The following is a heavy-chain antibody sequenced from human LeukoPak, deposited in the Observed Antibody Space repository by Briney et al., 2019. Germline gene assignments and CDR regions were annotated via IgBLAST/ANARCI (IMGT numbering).Heavy chain of an antibody. CDR2: MNPNSGNT. CDR3: ARDGYYGSGSYDDYYYMDV. V-gene: IGHV1-8*01. CDR1: GYTFTSYD. Sequence: ASVKVSCKASGYTFTSYDINWVRQATGQGLEWMGWMNPNSGNTGYAQKFQGRVTMTRNTSISPAYMELSSLRSEDTAVYYCARDGYYGSGSYDDYYYMDVWGKGTTVTVSS. J-gene: IGHJ6*03. D-gene: IGHD3-10*01.